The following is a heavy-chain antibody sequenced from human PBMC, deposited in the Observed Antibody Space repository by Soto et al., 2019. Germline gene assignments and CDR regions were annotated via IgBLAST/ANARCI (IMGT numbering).Heavy chain of an antibody. CDR3: ARAPVAGRGYYGMDV. D-gene: IGHD6-19*01. CDR2: ISYDGSNK. CDR1: GFTFSSYA. Sequence: GGSLRLSCAASGFTFSSYAMHWVRQAPGKGLEWVAVISYDGSNKYYADSVKGRFTISRDNSKNTLYLQMNSLRAEDTAVYYCARAPVAGRGYYGMDVWGQGTTVTVSS. J-gene: IGHJ6*02. V-gene: IGHV3-30-3*01.